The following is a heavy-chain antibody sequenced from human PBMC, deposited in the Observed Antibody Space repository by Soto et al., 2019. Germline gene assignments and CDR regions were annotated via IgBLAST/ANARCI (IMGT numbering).Heavy chain of an antibody. J-gene: IGHJ4*02. CDR2: IYRTGNT. CDR1: GESMTSGDYS. Sequence: QLQLQESGSRLVKSSQTLSLTCTVSGESMTSGDYSWSWIRQPPGKGLEWLGYIYRTGNTHYSPSLKSRVSISQDRSKNQFSLELTSVTAADTSVYYCARGDYQYSIDYWGQGALVTVSS. D-gene: IGHD2-2*01. CDR3: ARGDYQYSIDY. V-gene: IGHV4-30-2*01.